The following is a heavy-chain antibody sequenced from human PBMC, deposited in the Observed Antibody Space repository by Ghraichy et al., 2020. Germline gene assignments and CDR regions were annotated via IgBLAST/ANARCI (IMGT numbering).Heavy chain of an antibody. CDR1: GYTFNRNG. CDR3: ARDDTTMIGGDYYGMDV. D-gene: IGHD5-18*01. Sequence: ASVKVSCKASGYTFNRNGISWVRQAPGQGLEWMGWISAHNGNTNYAQKFQARVTITTDTSTSTAYMELRSLRSDDTAVYYCARDDTTMIGGDYYGMDVCGQGTTVTVSS. J-gene: IGHJ6*02. V-gene: IGHV1-18*01. CDR2: ISAHNGNT.